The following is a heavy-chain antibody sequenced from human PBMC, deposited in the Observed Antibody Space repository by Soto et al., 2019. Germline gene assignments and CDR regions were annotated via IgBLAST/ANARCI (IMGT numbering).Heavy chain of an antibody. CDR3: LKELRSGRNEREAYC. J-gene: IGHJ4*02. Sequence: EVQLVESGGGLVQPGGSLRLSCAASGFSVSSSYMSWVRQTPWKGLEWVSVIYSGGTTYYADSVKGRFTISRDDSRNTLFLQMNSLRVNDTAVYYCLKELRSGRNEREAYCWGQGTLVTVSS. CDR1: GFSVSSSY. D-gene: IGHD6-25*01. V-gene: IGHV3-66*01. CDR2: IYSGGTT.